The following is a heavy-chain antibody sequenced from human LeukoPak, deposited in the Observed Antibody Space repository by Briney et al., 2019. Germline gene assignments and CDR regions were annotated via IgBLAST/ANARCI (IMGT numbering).Heavy chain of an antibody. D-gene: IGHD2-2*01. Sequence: GGSLRLSCAASGFTFDDSVMSWVRQAPGKGLEWVSGINWNGGSTGYADSVKGRFTISRDNAKSSLYLQMNSLRAEDTAVYYCAKDGAGSQSYCSSTSCYVDYWGQGTLVTVSS. V-gene: IGHV3-20*04. CDR2: INWNGGST. CDR1: GFTFDDSV. CDR3: AKDGAGSQSYCSSTSCYVDY. J-gene: IGHJ4*02.